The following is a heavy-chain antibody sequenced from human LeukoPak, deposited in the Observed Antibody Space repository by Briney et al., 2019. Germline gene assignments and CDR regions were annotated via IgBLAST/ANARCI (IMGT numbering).Heavy chain of an antibody. V-gene: IGHV3-9*01. D-gene: IGHD5-18*01. Sequence: GRSLRLSCAASGFTFDDYAMHWVRQTPGEGLDWVSGISWNNYNICYADSVKGRFTISRDNAKNSLYLQMNSLRLEDTALYYCVKDTGYSYGPFDYWGQGALVTVSS. CDR2: ISWNNYNI. CDR1: GFTFDDYA. CDR3: VKDTGYSYGPFDY. J-gene: IGHJ4*02.